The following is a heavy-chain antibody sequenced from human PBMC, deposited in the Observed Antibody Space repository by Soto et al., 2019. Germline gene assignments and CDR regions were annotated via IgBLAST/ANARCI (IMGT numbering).Heavy chain of an antibody. CDR1: GGSISSSSNY. J-gene: IGHJ6*03. D-gene: IGHD2-8*01. CDR2: IYSRGST. Sequence: SETLSLTCHVSGGSISSSSNYWVLIRQPPGKTLVRIRSIYSRGSTDYHPSLKSRVTISVATSKNQFSLKLSSVTAADTAVYYCARDRRYCTNGVCHYYYYYMDVWGKGTTVTVSS. V-gene: IGHV4-39*07. CDR3: ARDRRYCTNGVCHYYYYYMDV.